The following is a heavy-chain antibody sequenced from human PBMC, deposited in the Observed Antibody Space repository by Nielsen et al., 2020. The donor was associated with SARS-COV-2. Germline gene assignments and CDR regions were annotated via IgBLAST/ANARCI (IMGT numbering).Heavy chain of an antibody. CDR3: AREYYYGSGILGGY. J-gene: IGHJ4*02. CDR2: INHSGST. V-gene: IGHV4-34*01. CDR1: GFTFSTYG. Sequence: GSLRLSCAASGFTFSTYGMHWIRQPPGKGLEWIGEINHSGSTNYNPSLKSRVTISVDTSKNQFSLKLSSVTAADTAVYYCAREYYYGSGILGGYWGQGTLVTVSS. D-gene: IGHD3-10*01.